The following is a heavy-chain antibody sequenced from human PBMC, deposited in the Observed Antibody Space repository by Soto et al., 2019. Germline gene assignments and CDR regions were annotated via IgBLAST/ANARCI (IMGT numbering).Heavy chain of an antibody. Sequence: GSLRLSCAASGFTFSSYSMNWVRQAPGKGLEWVSSISSSSSYIYYADSVKGRFTISRDNAKSSLYLQMNSLRAEDTAVYYCATLGIAVAGRGSAFDIWGQGTMVTVSS. CDR1: GFTFSSYS. D-gene: IGHD6-19*01. CDR2: ISSSSSYI. J-gene: IGHJ3*02. CDR3: ATLGIAVAGRGSAFDI. V-gene: IGHV3-21*01.